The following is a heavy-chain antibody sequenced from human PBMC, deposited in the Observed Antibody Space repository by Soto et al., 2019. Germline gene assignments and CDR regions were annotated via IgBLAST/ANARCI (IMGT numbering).Heavy chain of an antibody. J-gene: IGHJ4*02. V-gene: IGHV3-11*01. D-gene: IGHD6-13*01. Sequence: GGSLRLSCAASGFTFSDYYMSWIRQAPGKGLEWVSYISSSGSTIYYADSVKGRFTISRDNAKNSLYLQMNSLRAEDTAVYYRARDYSPAYSSPFDYWGQGTLVTVSS. CDR2: ISSSGSTI. CDR1: GFTFSDYY. CDR3: ARDYSPAYSSPFDY.